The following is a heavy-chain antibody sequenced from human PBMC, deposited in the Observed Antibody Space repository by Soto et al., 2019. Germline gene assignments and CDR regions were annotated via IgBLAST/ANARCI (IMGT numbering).Heavy chain of an antibody. CDR1: GFTFSSYG. CDR3: AKGGIAVAGNYAVTPSWYYYGMDV. J-gene: IGHJ6*02. V-gene: IGHV3-30*18. Sequence: PGGSLRISCAASGFTFSSYGIPLARKAPDKGLEWVAVISYDGSNKYYADSVKGRFTISRDNSKNTLYLQMNSLRAEDTAVYYCAKGGIAVAGNYAVTPSWYYYGMDVWGQGTTVTVSS. D-gene: IGHD6-19*01. CDR2: ISYDGSNK.